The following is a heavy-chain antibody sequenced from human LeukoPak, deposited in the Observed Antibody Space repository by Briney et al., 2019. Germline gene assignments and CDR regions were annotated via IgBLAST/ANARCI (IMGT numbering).Heavy chain of an antibody. CDR1: GGTFSSYA. J-gene: IGHJ4*02. Sequence: SVKVSCKASGGTFSSYAISWVRQAPGQGLECMGGIIPILGTANHAQKFQGRVTITADESTSTAYMELSSLRSEDTAVYYCASSYYYDSSGYPYYFDYWGQGTLVTVSS. V-gene: IGHV1-69*13. D-gene: IGHD3-22*01. CDR3: ASSYYYDSSGYPYYFDY. CDR2: IIPILGTA.